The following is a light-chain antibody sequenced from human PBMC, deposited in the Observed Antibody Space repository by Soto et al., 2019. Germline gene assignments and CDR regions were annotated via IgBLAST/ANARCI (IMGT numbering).Light chain of an antibody. J-gene: IGKJ4*02. V-gene: IGKV1-5*01. CDR1: QSISSW. CDR2: DAS. Sequence: DIQMTQSPSTLSASVGDTVTITSRASQSISSWLAWYQQKPGKAPKILIYDASSLESGVPSRFSGSGSGTEFTLTISSLQPDDVATYYCQQYNSYSPFGGGTKVDI. CDR3: QQYNSYSP.